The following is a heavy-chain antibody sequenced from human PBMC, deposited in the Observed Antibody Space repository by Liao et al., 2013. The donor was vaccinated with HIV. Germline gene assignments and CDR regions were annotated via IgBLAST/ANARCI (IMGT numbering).Heavy chain of an antibody. Sequence: QVQLQQWGAGLLKPSETLSLTCAVYGGSFSQYYWSWIRQPPGKGLEWIGEINHSGSATYSPSLKSRVTISVDSSRNQFSLNLTSVTAADTAVYFCARDIDFKHWGQGTLVIVSS. D-gene: IGHD5-12*01. CDR2: INHSGSA. V-gene: IGHV4-34*01. CDR1: GGSFSQYY. CDR3: ARDIDFKH. J-gene: IGHJ1*01.